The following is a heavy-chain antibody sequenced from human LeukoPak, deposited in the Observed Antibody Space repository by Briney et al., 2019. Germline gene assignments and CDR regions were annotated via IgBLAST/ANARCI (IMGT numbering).Heavy chain of an antibody. Sequence: PGGSLRLSCAASGFTFDDYAMHWVRQAPGKGLEWVSGISWNSGSIGYADSVKGRFTISRDNAKNSLYLQMNGLRAEDTAVYYCARDPYSGAYGHLYYYYMDVWGKGTTVTVSS. V-gene: IGHV3-9*01. D-gene: IGHD1-26*01. CDR1: GFTFDDYA. CDR3: ARDPYSGAYGHLYYYYMDV. J-gene: IGHJ6*03. CDR2: ISWNSGSI.